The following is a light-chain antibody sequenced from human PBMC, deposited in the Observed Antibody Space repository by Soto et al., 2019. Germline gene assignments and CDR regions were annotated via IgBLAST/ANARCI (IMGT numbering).Light chain of an antibody. J-gene: IGLJ2*01. CDR3: CSKSGGTSVI. Sequence: QSALTQPASVSESPGQSSTISCTGTSSDVGSYNLVSWYQQHPGKVPKLVIYEVSNRPSGVSARFSGSKSGNTASLTISGLHVEHEADYYCCSKSGGTSVIFGGWTKLTVL. CDR1: SSDVGSYNL. V-gene: IGLV2-23*02. CDR2: EVS.